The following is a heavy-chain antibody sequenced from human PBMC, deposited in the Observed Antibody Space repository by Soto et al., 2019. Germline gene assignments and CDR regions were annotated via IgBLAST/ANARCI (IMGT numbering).Heavy chain of an antibody. CDR2: IYYSGST. D-gene: IGHD6-6*01. CDR1: GGCVSSGSYY. Sequence: SETLSLTCTVSGGCVSSGSYYWSWIRQPPGKGLEGIGYIYYSGSTNYNPSLKSRVTISVDTSKKQFSLKLSSVTAADTAVYYCARVYWVAARHSYYFDYWGQGTLVTVS. J-gene: IGHJ4*02. CDR3: ARVYWVAARHSYYFDY. V-gene: IGHV4-61*01.